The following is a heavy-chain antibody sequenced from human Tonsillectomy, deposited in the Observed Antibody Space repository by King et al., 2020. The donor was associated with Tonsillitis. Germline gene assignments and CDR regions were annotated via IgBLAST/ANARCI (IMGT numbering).Heavy chain of an antibody. J-gene: IGHJ4*02. CDR2: MSYDGSNK. CDR1: GFTFSNYG. Sequence: VQLVESGGGVVQPGRSLRLSCAASGFTFSNYGMHWVRQAPGKGLEWVAVMSYDGSNKYYADSVKGRFTISRDNSKNTLYLQMNSLRAEDTAVYYCAKEASYAGSAYYNLIDYWGQGTLVTVSS. CDR3: AKEASYAGSAYYNLIDY. D-gene: IGHD3-22*01. V-gene: IGHV3-30*18.